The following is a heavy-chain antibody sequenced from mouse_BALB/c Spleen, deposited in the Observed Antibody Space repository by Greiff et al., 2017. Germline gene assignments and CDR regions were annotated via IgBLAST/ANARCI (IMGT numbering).Heavy chain of an antibody. Sequence: VQLKESGPGLVKPSQSLSLTCTVTGYSITSDYAWNWIRQFPGNKLEWMGYISYSGSTSYNPSLKSRISITRDTSKNQFFLQLNSVTTEDTATYYCARRDGYPLFAYWGQGTLVTVSA. D-gene: IGHD2-3*01. J-gene: IGHJ3*01. CDR1: GYSITSDYA. CDR2: ISYSGST. CDR3: ARRDGYPLFAY. V-gene: IGHV3-2*02.